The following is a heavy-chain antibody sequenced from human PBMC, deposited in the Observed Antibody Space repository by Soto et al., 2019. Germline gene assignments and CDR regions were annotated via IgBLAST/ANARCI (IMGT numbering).Heavy chain of an antibody. D-gene: IGHD2-15*01. CDR3: ARGEYSNLFEY. CDR1: GYSFTTYW. J-gene: IGHJ4*02. CDR2: IDPSDSYT. V-gene: IGHV5-10-1*01. Sequence: GESLKISCEASGYSFTTYWITCVRQMPGKGLEWMGRIDPSDSYTTYSPSFQGQGHVSISIDKSINTAYLQWSSLKASDSAMYYCARGEYSNLFEYWGEGTMVTVSS.